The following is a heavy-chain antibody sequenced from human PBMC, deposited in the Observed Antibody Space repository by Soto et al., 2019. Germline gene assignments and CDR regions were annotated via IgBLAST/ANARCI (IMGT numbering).Heavy chain of an antibody. CDR1: GFSLTSIGVG. CDR3: AHRVPYNSYWDVGWFDP. V-gene: IGHV2-5*02. Sequence: QITLKESGPTLLEPTQTLTLTCSFSGFSLTSIGVGVGWLRQAPGKALECLGIIYWEGDRRYNPSLRQRLTITKDTSKNQVVLTMTYMEPVDTATYYGAHRVPYNSYWDVGWFDPWGQGTLVTVS. CDR2: IYWEGDR. D-gene: IGHD1-20*01. J-gene: IGHJ5*02.